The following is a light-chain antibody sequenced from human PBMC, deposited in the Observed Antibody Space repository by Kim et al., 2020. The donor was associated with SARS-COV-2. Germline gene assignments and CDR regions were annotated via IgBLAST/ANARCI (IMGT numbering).Light chain of an antibody. CDR2: GAS. CDR3: QQYDNSPYP. J-gene: IGKJ2*01. V-gene: IGKV3-20*01. Sequence: EIQLTQSPCTLSLSPGERATITCRTSQSVISIFLAWYQQKPGKAPRLLIYGASSIATGIPARFSGSGSGTDFTLTISSLEPEDFAVYYCQQYDNSPYPFGQGTKLEI. CDR1: QSVISIF.